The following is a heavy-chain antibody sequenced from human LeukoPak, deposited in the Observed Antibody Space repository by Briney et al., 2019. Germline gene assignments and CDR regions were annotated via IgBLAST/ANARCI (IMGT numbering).Heavy chain of an antibody. J-gene: IGHJ6*02. D-gene: IGHD3-16*01. V-gene: IGHV3-7*01. CDR2: MNQDGSAK. CDR3: ATYTHWVAGDV. Sequence: GGSLRLSCAAPGFTFSDSWMSWVRQAPGKGLEWVANMNQDGSAKGYVDSVKGRFTIPRDNARNSLYLQMSSLRPEDTAVYYCATYTHWVAGDVWGQGTTVTVSS. CDR1: GFTFSDSW.